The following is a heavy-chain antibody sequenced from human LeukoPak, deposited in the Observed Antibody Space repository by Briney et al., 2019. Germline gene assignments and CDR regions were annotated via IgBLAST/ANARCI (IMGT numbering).Heavy chain of an antibody. CDR2: INPNSGGT. CDR1: GYTFTGYY. V-gene: IGHV1-2*02. D-gene: IGHD3-22*01. CDR3: ASPLSYYDSSGYDY. J-gene: IGHJ4*02. Sequence: ASVKVSCKASGYTFTGYYMHWVRQAPGQGLEWMGWINPNSGGTNYAQKFQGRFTMTRDTSIRTAYMELSRLRSDDTAVYYCASPLSYYDSSGYDYWGQGSLVTVSS.